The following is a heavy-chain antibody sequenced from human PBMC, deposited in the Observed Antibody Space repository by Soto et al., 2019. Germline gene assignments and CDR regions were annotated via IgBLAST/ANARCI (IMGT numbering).Heavy chain of an antibody. CDR2: ISSSSSTI. Sequence: PGGSLRLSCAASGFTFSSYSMNWVRQAPGKGLEWVSYISSSSSTIYYADSVKGRFTISRDNAKNSLYLQMNSLRDEDTAVYYCARVSSMVRGVMGYYGMDVWGQGTTVTVSS. CDR3: ARVSSMVRGVMGYYGMDV. J-gene: IGHJ6*02. CDR1: GFTFSSYS. V-gene: IGHV3-48*02. D-gene: IGHD3-10*01.